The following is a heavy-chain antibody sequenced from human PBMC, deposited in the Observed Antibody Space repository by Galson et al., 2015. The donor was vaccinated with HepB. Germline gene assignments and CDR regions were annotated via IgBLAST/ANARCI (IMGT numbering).Heavy chain of an antibody. CDR2: IRATNGDT. CDR3: AKDPTGTRTWFDP. Sequence: SLRLSCAAAGFTFSSYGMTWVRQAPGKGLEWVSAIRATNGDTYYADLVKGRFTITRDNSKNTVYLQMNSLRAEDTAVYYCAKDPTGTRTWFDPWGQGTLVTVSS. CDR1: GFTFSSYG. J-gene: IGHJ5*02. V-gene: IGHV3-23*01. D-gene: IGHD1-1*01.